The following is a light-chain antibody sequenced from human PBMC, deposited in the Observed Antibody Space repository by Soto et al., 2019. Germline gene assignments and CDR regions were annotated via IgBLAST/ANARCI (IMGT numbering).Light chain of an antibody. J-gene: IGLJ2*01. V-gene: IGLV2-8*01. Sequence: QSALTQPPSASGSPGQSVTISCTGTSSDVGGYNYVSWYQQHPGKAPKLVIYEVSKRPSGVPDRFSGSKSGNTASLTVSGLQAEDEADYYCQSYDSSLSGVVFGGGTKLTVL. CDR1: SSDVGGYNY. CDR3: QSYDSSLSGVV. CDR2: EVS.